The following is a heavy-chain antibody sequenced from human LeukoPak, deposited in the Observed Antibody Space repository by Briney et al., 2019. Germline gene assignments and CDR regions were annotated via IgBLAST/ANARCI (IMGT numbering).Heavy chain of an antibody. CDR1: GFVFSSYA. CDR3: AREGFLDY. D-gene: IGHD2/OR15-2a*01. Sequence: GGSLRLSCAASGFVFSSYAMSWVRQTPARGLEWVSSLRGDGETFYADSVKGRFTLSRDDSRNTVYFQLNNLRAEDTAVYYCAREGFLDYWGQGTLVTVSS. J-gene: IGHJ4*02. V-gene: IGHV3-23*01. CDR2: LRGDGET.